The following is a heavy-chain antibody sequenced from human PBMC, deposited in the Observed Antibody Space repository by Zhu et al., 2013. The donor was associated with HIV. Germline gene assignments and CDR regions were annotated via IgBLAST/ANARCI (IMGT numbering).Heavy chain of an antibody. J-gene: IGHJ4*02. V-gene: IGHV1-8*01. Sequence: VQLVQSGAEVKKPGASVKVSCKASGYTFTSYDINWVRQATGQGLEWMGWMNPNSGNTGYAQKFQGRVTMTRNTSISTAYMELSSLRSEDTAVYYCARTHGDYGDYVGSAVPDYWGPGNPGPPSP. CDR3: ARTHGDYGDYVGSAVPDY. CDR1: GYTFTSYD. CDR2: MNPNSGNT. D-gene: IGHD4-17*01.